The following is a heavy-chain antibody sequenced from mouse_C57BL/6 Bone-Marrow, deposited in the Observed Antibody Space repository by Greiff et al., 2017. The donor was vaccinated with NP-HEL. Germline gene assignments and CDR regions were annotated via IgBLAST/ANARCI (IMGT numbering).Heavy chain of an antibody. Sequence: QVQLQQSGAELARPGASVKMSCKASGYTFTSYKMHWVKQRPGQGLEWIGYINPSSGYTKYNQKFKDKATLTADKSSSTAYMQLSSLTSEDSAVYYCAIIYYGYAVVTYYFDYWGQGTTLTVSS. D-gene: IGHD2-2*01. CDR2: INPSSGYT. CDR1: GYTFTSYK. V-gene: IGHV1-4*01. CDR3: AIIYYGYAVVTYYFDY. J-gene: IGHJ2*01.